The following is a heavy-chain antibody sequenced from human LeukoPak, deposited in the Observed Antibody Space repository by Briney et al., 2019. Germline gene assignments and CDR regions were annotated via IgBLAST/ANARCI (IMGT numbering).Heavy chain of an antibody. D-gene: IGHD6-19*01. CDR1: GDSVSSNSAT. J-gene: IGHJ4*02. CDR3: ARGYSSGWSVDC. CDR2: TYYRSKWYD. Sequence: SQTLSLTFAISGDSVSSNSATWNWIRQSPSRGLEWLGRTYYRSKWYDDYAVSVKSRITINPDTSKNQFSLQLNSVAPEDTAVYYCARGYSSGWSVDCWGQGTLVTVSS. V-gene: IGHV6-1*01.